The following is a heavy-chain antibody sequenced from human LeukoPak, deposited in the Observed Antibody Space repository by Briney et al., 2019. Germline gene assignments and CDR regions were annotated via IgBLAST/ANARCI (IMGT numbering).Heavy chain of an antibody. J-gene: IGHJ3*02. CDR2: ISGSGGST. V-gene: IGHV3-23*01. CDR3: ARVTTTIHAFDI. Sequence: GGSLRLSCAASGFTFSIYAMSWVRQAPGKGLEWVSDISGSGGSTYYADSVKGRFTVSRDNSKNTLYLQMNSLRAEDTAVYYCARVTTTIHAFDIWGQGTMVTVSS. D-gene: IGHD3-3*01. CDR1: GFTFSIYA.